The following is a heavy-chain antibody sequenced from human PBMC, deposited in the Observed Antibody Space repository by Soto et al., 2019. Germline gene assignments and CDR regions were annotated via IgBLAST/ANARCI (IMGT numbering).Heavy chain of an antibody. Sequence: EVQLLESGGGLVQPGGSLRLSCAASGFIFTNYAMSWVRLAPGKGLEWVSGISGFGDKTYYADSVKGRFTISRDNSKNTLLLQMSSLRAEDTALYYCAKDMFGSGDRGMFDYWGQGTLVTVSS. J-gene: IGHJ4*02. V-gene: IGHV3-23*01. D-gene: IGHD3-10*02. CDR1: GFIFTNYA. CDR3: AKDMFGSGDRGMFDY. CDR2: ISGFGDKT.